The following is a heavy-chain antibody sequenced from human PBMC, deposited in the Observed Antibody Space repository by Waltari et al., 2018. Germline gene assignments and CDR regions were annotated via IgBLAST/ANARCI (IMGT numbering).Heavy chain of an antibody. J-gene: IGHJ3*02. Sequence: QVQLQESGPGLVKPSETLSLTCTVSGGSISSYYWSWIRQPPGKGLEWIGYIYYSGSTNYNPSPKSRVTRSVDTSKSQFALKRSSVTAADTAVYYCARSEGDSSGYYSAAFDIWGQGTMVTVSS. CDR3: ARSEGDSSGYYSAAFDI. CDR1: GGSISSYY. V-gene: IGHV4-59*01. CDR2: IYYSGST. D-gene: IGHD3-22*01.